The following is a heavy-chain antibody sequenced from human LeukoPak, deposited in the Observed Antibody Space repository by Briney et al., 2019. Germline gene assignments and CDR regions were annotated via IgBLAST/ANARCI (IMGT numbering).Heavy chain of an antibody. CDR2: IYYSGNT. J-gene: IGHJ4*02. CDR3: ARDGYLAVDY. CDR1: GGSISSSTYY. Sequence: SETLSLTCTVSGGSISSSTYYWGWIRQPPGKGLEWIGNIYYSGNTYYNPSLKSRVAISVDTSKNQFSLKLSSVTAADTAVYYCARDGYLAVDYWGQGTLVTVSS. D-gene: IGHD2-2*03. V-gene: IGHV4-39*07.